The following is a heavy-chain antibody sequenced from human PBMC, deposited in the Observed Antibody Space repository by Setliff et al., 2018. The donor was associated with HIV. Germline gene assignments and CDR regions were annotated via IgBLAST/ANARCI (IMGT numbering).Heavy chain of an antibody. D-gene: IGHD1-26*01. V-gene: IGHV4-4*07. Sequence: SETLSLTCTVSGGSISSYYWSWIRQPAGKGLEWIGRIYTSGSTNYNPSLKSRVTTSVDTSKNQFSLKLSSVTAADTAVYYCARDLKRELVQGGDAFDIWGQGTMVTVSS. CDR2: IYTSGST. CDR1: GGSISSYY. CDR3: ARDLKRELVQGGDAFDI. J-gene: IGHJ3*02.